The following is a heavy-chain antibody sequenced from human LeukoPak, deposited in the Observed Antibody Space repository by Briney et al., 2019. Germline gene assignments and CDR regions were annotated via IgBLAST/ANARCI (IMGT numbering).Heavy chain of an antibody. V-gene: IGHV3-23*01. J-gene: IGHJ6*02. CDR1: GVTFSSYA. Sequence: PGGTLRLSCAASGVTFSSYAMSWVRQAPGKGLEWVSAINGSGGSTYYADSVKGRFTISRDNSKNTLYLQMNSLRAEDTAVYYCAKVHCSGGSCYRGYYYYGMDVWGQGTTVTVSS. CDR2: INGSGGST. CDR3: AKVHCSGGSCYRGYYYYGMDV. D-gene: IGHD2-15*01.